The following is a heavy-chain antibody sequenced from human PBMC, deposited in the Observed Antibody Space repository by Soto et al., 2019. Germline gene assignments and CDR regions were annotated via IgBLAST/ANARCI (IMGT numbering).Heavy chain of an antibody. V-gene: IGHV1-3*01. D-gene: IGHD3-22*01. CDR2: INAGNGHT. CDR1: GDTFTSYA. J-gene: IGHJ4*02. CDR3: ARSSGFYYVDY. Sequence: ASVKASCKSSGDTFTSYAMHCVRQAPGQRLEWMGWINAGNGHTKYSQKFQGRVTITRDTSASTAYMELTSLRSEDTAVYYCARSSGFYYVDYWGQGTLVTVSS.